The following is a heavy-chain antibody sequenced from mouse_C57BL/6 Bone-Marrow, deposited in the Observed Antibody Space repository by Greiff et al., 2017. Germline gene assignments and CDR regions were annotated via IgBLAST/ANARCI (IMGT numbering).Heavy chain of an antibody. CDR3: ARSPYYYGSSFAY. CDR1: GYTFTSYW. Sequence: VQLKQPGAELVKPGASVKMSCKASGYTFTSYWITWVKQRPGQGLEWIGDIYPGSGSTNYNEKFKSKATLTVDTSSSTAYMQLSSLTSEDSAVYYCARSPYYYGSSFAYWGQGTLVTVSA. V-gene: IGHV1-55*01. CDR2: IYPGSGST. D-gene: IGHD1-1*01. J-gene: IGHJ3*01.